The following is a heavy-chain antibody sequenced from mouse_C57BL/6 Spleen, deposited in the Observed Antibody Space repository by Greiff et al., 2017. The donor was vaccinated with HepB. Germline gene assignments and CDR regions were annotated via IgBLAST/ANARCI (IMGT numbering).Heavy chain of an antibody. CDR3: ARGGGLKDFDY. J-gene: IGHJ2*01. V-gene: IGHV1-54*01. D-gene: IGHD1-3*01. Sequence: VQLQQSGAELVRPGTSVKVSCKASGYAFTNYLIEWVKQRPGQGLEWIGVINPGSGGTNYNEKFKGKATLTADKSSSTAYMQLSSLTSEDSAVYFCARGGGLKDFDYWGQGTTLTVSS. CDR2: INPGSGGT. CDR1: GYAFTNYL.